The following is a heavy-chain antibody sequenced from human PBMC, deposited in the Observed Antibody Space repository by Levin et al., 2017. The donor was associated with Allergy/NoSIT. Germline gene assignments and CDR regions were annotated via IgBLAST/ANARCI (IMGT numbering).Heavy chain of an antibody. J-gene: IGHJ5*02. D-gene: IGHD5-18*01. CDR2: ISSSGDAT. CDR1: GFTFSNFA. Sequence: SSETLSLTCAASGFTFSNFAMSWVRQAPGKGLEWVSSISSSGDATNYADSVKGRFTISRDNSKNTVYLQINSLRAEDTAIYFCARGWIQLSSWGQGALVTVSS. V-gene: IGHV3-23*01. CDR3: ARGWIQLSS.